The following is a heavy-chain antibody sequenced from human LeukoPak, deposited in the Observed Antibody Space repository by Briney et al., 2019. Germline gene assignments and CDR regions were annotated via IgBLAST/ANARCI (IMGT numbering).Heavy chain of an antibody. CDR2: ISGSGDKT. Sequence: PGGSLRLSCAASGFTFSDYAMSWVRQAPGGGLEWVSAISGSGDKTFHADSVKGRFTTSRDNSKNTLSLQMSSLRVEDSAVYFCAKDTSAWWYHRAYMNVWGTGTTATVSS. D-gene: IGHD2-15*01. V-gene: IGHV3-23*01. CDR1: GFTFSDYA. CDR3: AKDTSAWWYHRAYMNV. J-gene: IGHJ6*03.